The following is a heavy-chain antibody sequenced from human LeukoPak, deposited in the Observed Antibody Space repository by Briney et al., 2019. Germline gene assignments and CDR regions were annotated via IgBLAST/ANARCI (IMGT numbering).Heavy chain of an antibody. V-gene: IGHV3-23*01. J-gene: IGHJ4*02. Sequence: SGGSLRLSCAASGFTFSSYAMSWVRQAPGKGLEWVSSISGSSGSTYYADSVKGRFTISRDNSKNTLYLQMNSLRAEDTAVYYCAKDQALPYYYDNSGYYQYYFDYWGQGTLVTVSS. CDR2: ISGSSGST. CDR3: AKDQALPYYYDNSGYYQYYFDY. D-gene: IGHD3-22*01. CDR1: GFTFSSYA.